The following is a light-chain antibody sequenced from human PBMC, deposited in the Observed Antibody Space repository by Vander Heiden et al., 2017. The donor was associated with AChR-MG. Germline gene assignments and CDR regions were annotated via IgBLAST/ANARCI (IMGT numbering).Light chain of an antibody. J-gene: IGLJ2*01. CDR2: DVR. V-gene: IGLV2-14*01. CDR3: SSYTSSSALE. CDR1: SRNVGGYND. Sequence: QSALTQPASVPGSPGQSITISSTGTSRNVGGYNDVSWYQQHPGKAPKLMIYDVRNRPSGVSNRFSGSKAGNAASLTISGLQAEDEADYYCSSYTSSSALEFGGGTKLTVL.